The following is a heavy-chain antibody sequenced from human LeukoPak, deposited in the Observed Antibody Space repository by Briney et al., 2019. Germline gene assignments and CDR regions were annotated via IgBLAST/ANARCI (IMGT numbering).Heavy chain of an antibody. Sequence: SEPLSLTCAVSGGSISSSNWWSWVRQPPGKGLEWIGEIYHSGSTNYNPSLKSRVTISVDKSKNQFSLKVISMTAADTAAYYCTKSDGYGLIRICGRGTMVTVSS. CDR3: TKSDGYGLIRI. D-gene: IGHD3-10*01. CDR1: GGSISSSNW. J-gene: IGHJ3*02. V-gene: IGHV4-4*02. CDR2: IYHSGST.